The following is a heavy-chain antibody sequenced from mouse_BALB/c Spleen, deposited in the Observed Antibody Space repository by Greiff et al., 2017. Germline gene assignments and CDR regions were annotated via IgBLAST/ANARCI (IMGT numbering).Heavy chain of an antibody. V-gene: IGHV2-6-4*01. CDR2: IWGGGST. D-gene: IGHD1-1*01. Sequence: QVQLKESGPGLVAPSQSLSITCTVSGFSLSRYSVHWVRQPPGKGLEWLGMIWGGGSTDYNSALKSRLSISKDNSKSQVFLKMNSLQTDDTAMYYCARNGYYGSSSFAYWGQGTLVTVSA. CDR1: GFSLSRYS. CDR3: ARNGYYGSSSFAY. J-gene: IGHJ3*01.